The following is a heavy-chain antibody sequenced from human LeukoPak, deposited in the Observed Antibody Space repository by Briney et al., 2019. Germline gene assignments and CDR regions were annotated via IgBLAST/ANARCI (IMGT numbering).Heavy chain of an antibody. V-gene: IGHV3-11*01. D-gene: IGHD3-3*01. CDR2: ISISGTTI. CDR1: GFTFSDYY. J-gene: IGHJ3*02. Sequence: GGSLRLSCAASGFTFSDYYMNWIRQAPGKGLEWVSYISISGTTIYYADSVKGRFTISRDNAKNSLYLQMNSLRAEDTAVYYCARGSIFGVVIIRGGASDIWGQGTMVTVSS. CDR3: ARGSIFGVVIIRGGASDI.